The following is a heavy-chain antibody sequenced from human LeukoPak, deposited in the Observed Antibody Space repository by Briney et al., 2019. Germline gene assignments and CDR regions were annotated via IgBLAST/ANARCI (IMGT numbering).Heavy chain of an antibody. V-gene: IGHV1-18*01. J-gene: IGHJ2*01. CDR3: ARGYCSGGSCSHWYFDL. Sequence: ASVKVSCKASGYTFTSYGMSWVRQAPGQGLEWMGWISAYSGNKNYAQTLQGRVTMTTDTYSSTAYMELKSLTADDTAVYYCARGYCSGGSCSHWYFDLWGRGTLVTVSS. D-gene: IGHD2-15*01. CDR2: ISAYSGNK. CDR1: GYTFTSYG.